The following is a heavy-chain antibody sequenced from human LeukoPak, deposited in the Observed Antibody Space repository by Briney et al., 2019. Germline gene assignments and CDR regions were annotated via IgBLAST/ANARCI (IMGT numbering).Heavy chain of an antibody. CDR3: ARDMSCSGGSCYSFDY. Sequence: PGGSLRLSCAASGFTFDDYAMHWVRQAPGKGLEWVSLISGDGGSTYYADSVKGRFTISRDNSKNSLYLQMNSLRTEDAALYYCARDMSCSGGSCYSFDYWGQGTLVTVSS. CDR2: ISGDGGST. J-gene: IGHJ4*02. D-gene: IGHD2-15*01. V-gene: IGHV3-43*02. CDR1: GFTFDDYA.